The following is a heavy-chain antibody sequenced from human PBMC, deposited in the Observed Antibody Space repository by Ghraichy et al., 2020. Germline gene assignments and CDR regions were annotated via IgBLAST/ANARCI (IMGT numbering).Heavy chain of an antibody. Sequence: SETLSLTCAVYGGSFSGYYWSWIRQPPGKGLEWIVEINHSGSTNYNPSLKSRVTISVDTSKNQFSLKLSPVTAADTAVYYCARGPTGSRGTDIVVVPAAMHHYYFDYWGQGTLVTVSS. CDR3: ARGPTGSRGTDIVVVPAAMHHYYFDY. J-gene: IGHJ4*02. CDR1: GGSFSGYY. V-gene: IGHV4-34*01. D-gene: IGHD2-2*01. CDR2: INHSGST.